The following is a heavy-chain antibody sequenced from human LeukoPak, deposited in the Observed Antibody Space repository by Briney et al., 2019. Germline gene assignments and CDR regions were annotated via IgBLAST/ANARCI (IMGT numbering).Heavy chain of an antibody. D-gene: IGHD4-17*01. CDR3: ARGQEYGDGWFDP. CDR2: INHSGST. CDR1: GGSFSGYY. Sequence: SETLSLTCAVYGGSFSGYYWSWIRQPPGKGLEWIGEINHSGSTNYNPSLKSRVTISVDTSKNQFSLKLSSVTAADTAVYYCARGQEYGDGWFDPWGQGTLVTVSS. V-gene: IGHV4-34*01. J-gene: IGHJ5*02.